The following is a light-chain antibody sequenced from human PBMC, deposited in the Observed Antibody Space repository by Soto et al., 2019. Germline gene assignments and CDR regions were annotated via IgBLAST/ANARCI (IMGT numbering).Light chain of an antibody. CDR2: WAS. V-gene: IGKV4-1*01. J-gene: IGKJ2*01. CDR1: QSVLSSSNNKNY. Sequence: DIVMTQSPDSLAVSLGERVTINCKSSQSVLSSSNNKNYLAWYQQKPGQPPKLLIHWASTRESGVPDRFSGSGSGRDFAVSISSLQAGDVAVYYCQQYYSTRTFGQGTKVVI. CDR3: QQYYSTRT.